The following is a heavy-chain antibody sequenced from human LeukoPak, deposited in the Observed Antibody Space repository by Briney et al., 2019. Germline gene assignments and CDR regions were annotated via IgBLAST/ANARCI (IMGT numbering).Heavy chain of an antibody. CDR3: ARGTINFGVVTGRFDP. CDR1: GGTFSSYA. D-gene: IGHD3-3*01. V-gene: IGHV1-69*13. Sequence: SVKVSCKASGGTFSSYAISWVRQAPGQGLEWMGGIIPIFGTANYAQKFQGRVTITADESTSTAYMELSSLRSEDTVVYYCARGTINFGVVTGRFDPWGQGTLVTVSS. CDR2: IIPIFGTA. J-gene: IGHJ5*02.